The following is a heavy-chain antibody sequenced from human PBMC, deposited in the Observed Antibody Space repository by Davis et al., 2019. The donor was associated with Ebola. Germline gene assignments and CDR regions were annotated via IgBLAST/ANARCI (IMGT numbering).Heavy chain of an antibody. Sequence: GESLKISCKASGYTFTNYWIAWVRQMPGKGLEWMGIIYPGDSDTRYSPSFQGQVTISADKSISTAYLQWSSLKASDTAMYYCAIFYDSSGYLDAFDIWGQGTMVTVSS. CDR3: AIFYDSSGYLDAFDI. J-gene: IGHJ3*02. CDR2: IYPGDSDT. V-gene: IGHV5-51*01. CDR1: GYTFTNYW. D-gene: IGHD3-22*01.